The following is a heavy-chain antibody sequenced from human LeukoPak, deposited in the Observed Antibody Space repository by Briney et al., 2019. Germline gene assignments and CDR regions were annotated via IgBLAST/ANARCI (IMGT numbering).Heavy chain of an antibody. V-gene: IGHV3-48*01. CDR2: ISSSSSSTI. CDR3: ASSRPVVTGYHDY. Sequence: PGGSLRLSCAASGFTFSSYSMNWVRQAPGKGLEWVSYISSSSSSTIYYADSVKGRFTISRDNAKNSLYLQMNSLRAEDTAVYYCASSRPVVTGYHDYWGQGTLVTVSS. D-gene: IGHD3-9*01. CDR1: GFTFSSYS. J-gene: IGHJ4*02.